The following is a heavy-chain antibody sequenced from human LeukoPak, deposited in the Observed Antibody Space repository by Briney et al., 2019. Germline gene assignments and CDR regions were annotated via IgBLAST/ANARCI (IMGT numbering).Heavy chain of an antibody. V-gene: IGHV3-30*18. CDR3: AKPYYYGSRSYMDY. Sequence: PGRSLRLSCAASGFTFSSYGMHWVRQAPGKGLEWVAVISYDGSNTYYADSAKGRFTISRDNSKNMLYLQMNSLRAEDTAVYYCAKPYYYGSRSYMDYWGQGTLVTVSS. J-gene: IGHJ4*02. CDR1: GFTFSSYG. CDR2: ISYDGSNT. D-gene: IGHD3-10*01.